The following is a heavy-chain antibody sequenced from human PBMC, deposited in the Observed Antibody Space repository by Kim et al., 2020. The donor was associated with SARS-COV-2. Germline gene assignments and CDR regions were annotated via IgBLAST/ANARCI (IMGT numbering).Heavy chain of an antibody. V-gene: IGHV3-74*01. Sequence: TAYAASGRGRFTVSRDNAKNTLYLQMDSLRAEDTAVYYCARDRGKQDDYWGQGTLVTVSS. CDR3: ARDRGKQDDY. D-gene: IGHD5-12*01. J-gene: IGHJ4*02. CDR2: T.